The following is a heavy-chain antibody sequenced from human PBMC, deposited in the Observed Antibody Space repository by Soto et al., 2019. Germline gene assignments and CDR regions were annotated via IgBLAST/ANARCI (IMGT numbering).Heavy chain of an antibody. Sequence: SQTLSLTCAISGDSVSSNHATWDRIRQSPSRGLEWLGRTYYRSKWYYDYALSVKSRITINPDTSNNQLSLQLNSVTPDDTAVYYCVSLIGNSWLDSWGQGTLDTVSS. V-gene: IGHV6-1*01. D-gene: IGHD3-16*01. CDR2: TYYRSKWYY. J-gene: IGHJ5*01. CDR3: VSLIGNSWLDS. CDR1: GDSVSSNHAT.